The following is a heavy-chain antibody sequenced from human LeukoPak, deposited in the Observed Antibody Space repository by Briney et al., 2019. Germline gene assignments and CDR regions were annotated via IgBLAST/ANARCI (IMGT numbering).Heavy chain of an antibody. D-gene: IGHD5-12*01. J-gene: IGHJ3*02. CDR2: IIPIFGTA. V-gene: IGHV1-69*13. CDR3: ARAPGLRIDVEAFDI. CDR1: GGTFSSYA. Sequence: GASVKVSCKASGGTFSSYAISWVRQAPGQGLEWMGGIIPIFGTANYAQKFQGRVTITADESTSTAYMELSSLRSEDTAVYYCARAPGLRIDVEAFDIWGQGTMVTVSS.